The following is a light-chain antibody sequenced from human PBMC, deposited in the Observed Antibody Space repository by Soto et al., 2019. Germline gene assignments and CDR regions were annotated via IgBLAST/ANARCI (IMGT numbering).Light chain of an antibody. Sequence: QSVLTQPPSASGTPGQRVTISCSGGSSNIGGNSVSWYQQLPGTAPKLLIYDDDKRPSGIPDRFSGSKSGTSATLGITGFQTGDEADHYCGSWDSSLSAYVFGTGTKLTVL. J-gene: IGLJ1*01. CDR1: SSNIGGNS. CDR2: DDD. V-gene: IGLV1-51*01. CDR3: GSWDSSLSAYV.